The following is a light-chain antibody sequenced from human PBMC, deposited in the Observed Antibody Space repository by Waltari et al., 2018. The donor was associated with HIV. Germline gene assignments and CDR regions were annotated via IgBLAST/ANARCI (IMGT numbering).Light chain of an antibody. CDR3: QQYHKWPRIS. Sequence: EIVMTQSPATLSASQGQRATLSCRASQGVSFNLAWYQQKPGQAPRLLIHGASTRATDIPARFSGSGAGTEFTLTINSLQSEDFAVYYCQQYHKWPRISFGPGTKVDI. J-gene: IGKJ3*01. CDR1: QGVSFN. V-gene: IGKV3-15*01. CDR2: GAS.